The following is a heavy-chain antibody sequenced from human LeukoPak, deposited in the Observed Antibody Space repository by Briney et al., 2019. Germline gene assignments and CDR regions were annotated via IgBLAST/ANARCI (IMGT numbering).Heavy chain of an antibody. J-gene: IGHJ5*02. CDR1: GFTFSSYE. V-gene: IGHV3-48*03. D-gene: IGHD2-15*01. CDR2: VSSSGTTI. CDR3: ARVGVVVAATGNLWFDP. Sequence: GGSLRLSCAASGFTFSSYEMNWVRQAPGKGLQWVSYVSSSGTTIYYADSVKGRFTISRDNAKNSLYLQMNSLRAEDTAVYYCARVGVVVAATGNLWFDPWGQGTLVTVSS.